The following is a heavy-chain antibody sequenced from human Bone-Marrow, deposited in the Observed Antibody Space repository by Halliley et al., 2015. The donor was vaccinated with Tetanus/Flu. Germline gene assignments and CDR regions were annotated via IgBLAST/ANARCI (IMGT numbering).Heavy chain of an antibody. Sequence: VGVSRIKSDGTRTDYADSGKGRFPIPRDNAKNPLYLQMNSLRAEDTAGYYWARALGYDFDFWGQGTLVTVSS. D-gene: IGHD5-18*01. V-gene: IGHV3-74*01. CDR2: IKSDGTRT. J-gene: IGHJ4*02. CDR3: ARALGYDFDF.